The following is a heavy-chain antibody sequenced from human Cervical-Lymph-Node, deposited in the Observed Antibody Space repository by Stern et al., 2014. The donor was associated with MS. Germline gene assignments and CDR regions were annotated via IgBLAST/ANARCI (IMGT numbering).Heavy chain of an antibody. Sequence: QIQLMQSGAEVKKPGASVKVSCKASGYTFSSYAMHWVRQAPGQRLEWMGCINAGIGNTKYSQKFQGRVTITRDTSASKAYMELSSRRSEDTDVYYCARAAAGYYFDYWGQGTLVTVSS. J-gene: IGHJ4*02. D-gene: IGHD6-13*01. CDR2: INAGIGNT. CDR1: GYTFSSYA. CDR3: ARAAAGYYFDY. V-gene: IGHV1-3*01.